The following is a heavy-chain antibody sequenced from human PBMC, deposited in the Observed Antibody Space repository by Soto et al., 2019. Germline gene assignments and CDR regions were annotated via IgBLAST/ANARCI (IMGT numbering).Heavy chain of an antibody. Sequence: SETLSLTCTVSGGSMRRSSYYWGWIRQTPGTGLEWIASISYSGMPYYRHSLKGRVAISLDRSQNQFSLRLHSMTAADTALYYCARGPQYYYGSGSSRGMDVWGQGTTVTVSS. CDR1: GGSMRRSSYY. J-gene: IGHJ6*02. CDR3: ARGPQYYYGSGSSRGMDV. D-gene: IGHD3-10*01. V-gene: IGHV4-39*01. CDR2: ISYSGMP.